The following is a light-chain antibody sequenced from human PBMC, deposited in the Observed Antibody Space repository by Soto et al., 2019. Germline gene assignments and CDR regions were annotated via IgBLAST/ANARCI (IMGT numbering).Light chain of an antibody. J-gene: IGLJ2*01. CDR2: EVT. CDR3: SSYAGNNNLI. V-gene: IGLV2-8*01. CDR1: SSDVGRYNY. Sequence: QSALTLPPSASGSPGQSVTIACTGTSSDVGRYNYVSWYQQNPGKAPKLMIYEVTKRPSGVPDRFSGSKSGNTASLTVSGLQAEDEADYYCSSYAGNNNLIFGGGTKLTVL.